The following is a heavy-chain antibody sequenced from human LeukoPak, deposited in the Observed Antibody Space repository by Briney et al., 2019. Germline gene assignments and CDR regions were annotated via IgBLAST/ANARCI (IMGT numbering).Heavy chain of an antibody. CDR3: ARDANYYGSGSYYSYYYGMDV. D-gene: IGHD3-10*01. V-gene: IGHV3-33*01. CDR2: IWYDGSNK. J-gene: IGHJ6*02. CDR1: GLTFSSYG. Sequence: GGSLRLSCAASGLTFSSYGMHWVRQAPGKGLEWVAVIWYDGSNKYYADSVKGRFTISRDNSKNTLYLQMNSLRAEDTAVYYCARDANYYGSGSYYSYYYGMDVWGQGTTVTVSS.